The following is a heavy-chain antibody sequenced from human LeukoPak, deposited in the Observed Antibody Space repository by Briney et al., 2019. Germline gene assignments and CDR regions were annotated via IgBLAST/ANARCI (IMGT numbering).Heavy chain of an antibody. J-gene: IGHJ3*02. CDR3: VREQYGDDDAFDI. CDR2: IWYDGSNK. CDR1: GFTFTSYG. D-gene: IGHD4-17*01. V-gene: IGHV3-33*08. Sequence: HPGGSLRLSCAASGFTFTSYGMHWVRQAPGKGLEWVGVIWYDGSNKYYADSVKGRFTISRDNSKNTLSLQMNSLRAEDTAVYYCVREQYGDDDAFDIWGQGTMVTVSS.